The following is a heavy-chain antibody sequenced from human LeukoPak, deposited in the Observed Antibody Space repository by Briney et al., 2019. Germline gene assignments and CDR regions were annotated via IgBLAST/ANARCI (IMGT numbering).Heavy chain of an antibody. CDR3: ARDGISPIEDIVVVPAAKWYYFDY. J-gene: IGHJ4*02. CDR2: ISAYNGNT. D-gene: IGHD2-2*01. V-gene: IGHV1-18*01. Sequence: ASVKVSCKASGYTFTSYGISWVRQPPGQGLEWMGWISAYNGNTNYAQKLQGRVTMTTDTSTSTAYMELRSLRSDDTAVYYCARDGISPIEDIVVVPAAKWYYFDYWGQGTLVTVSS. CDR1: GYTFTSYG.